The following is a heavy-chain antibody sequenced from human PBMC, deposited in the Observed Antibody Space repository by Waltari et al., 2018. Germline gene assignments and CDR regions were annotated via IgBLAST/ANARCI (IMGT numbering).Heavy chain of an antibody. Sequence: QVPMVQSGAEVKKPGASVKVSCKASGYSFTAHYLNWVRQAPGQGLEWMGRINPNSGATTYAQMFQGRVTMTRDTSISTAYMEVTGLRSDDTAVYYCARVLSTVQLGIFAYWGQGTVVTVSS. V-gene: IGHV1-2*06. CDR2: INPNSGAT. J-gene: IGHJ4*02. CDR1: GYSFTAHY. CDR3: ARVLSTVQLGIFAY. D-gene: IGHD7-27*01.